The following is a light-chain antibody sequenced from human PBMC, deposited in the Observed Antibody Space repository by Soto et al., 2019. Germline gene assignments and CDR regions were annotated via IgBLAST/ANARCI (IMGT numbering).Light chain of an antibody. CDR2: EVS. Sequence: QSALTQPPSASGSPGQSVTISCTGTSSDVGGYNYVSWYQQHPGKAPKLMIYEVSKRPSGVPDRFSGSKSGNTASLTVSGLQAEDEVNYYCTSFASTNHVFAPGPKVTV. CDR1: SSDVGGYNY. V-gene: IGLV2-8*01. CDR3: TSFASTNHV. J-gene: IGLJ1*01.